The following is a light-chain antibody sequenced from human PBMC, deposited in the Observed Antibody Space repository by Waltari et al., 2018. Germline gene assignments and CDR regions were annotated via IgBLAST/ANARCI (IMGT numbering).Light chain of an antibody. J-gene: IGLJ2*01. CDR1: SSHVGGYNF. CDR3: SSYRRSSTYVL. Sequence: QSALTQPASVSGSPGQSITISCSGISSHVGGYNFVSWYQQHPGKAPKLLIFDVSNRPSGVSNRFSGSKSGNTASLTISGLQPEDEADYYCSSYRRSSTYVLLGGGTKLTVL. CDR2: DVS. V-gene: IGLV2-14*03.